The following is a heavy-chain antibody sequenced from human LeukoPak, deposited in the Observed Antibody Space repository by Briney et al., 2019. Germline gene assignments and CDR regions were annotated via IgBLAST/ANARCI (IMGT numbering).Heavy chain of an antibody. CDR1: GFTFSTYW. Sequence: GGSLRLSCVASGFTFSTYWMHWVRQAPGKGLVWVSRIDSDGTTTTYADSVKGRFTISRDNAKNTLYLQMNTLRAEDTAVYYCARERAARYGLDVWGQGTTVTVSS. CDR2: IDSDGTTT. D-gene: IGHD6-6*01. CDR3: ARERAARYGLDV. J-gene: IGHJ6*02. V-gene: IGHV3-74*01.